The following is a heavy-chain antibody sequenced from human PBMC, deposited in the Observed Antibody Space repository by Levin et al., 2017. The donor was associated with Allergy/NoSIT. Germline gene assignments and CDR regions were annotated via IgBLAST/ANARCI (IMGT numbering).Heavy chain of an antibody. D-gene: IGHD7-27*01. V-gene: IGHV3-48*03. Sequence: GGSLRLSCAASGFTFSSYEMNWVRQAPGKGLEWLSYITTSGSTIYYIDSVKGRFTLSRDNGENSLFLQMNSLRGEDSAVYYCARETGTGSFDIWGQGTRVTVSS. CDR3: ARETGTGSFDI. J-gene: IGHJ3*02. CDR2: ITTSGSTI. CDR1: GFTFSSYE.